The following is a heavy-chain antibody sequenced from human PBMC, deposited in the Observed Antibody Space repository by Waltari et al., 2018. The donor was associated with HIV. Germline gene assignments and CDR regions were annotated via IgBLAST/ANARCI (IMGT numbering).Heavy chain of an antibody. CDR3: ARDLGTPGTAMGHGY. D-gene: IGHD5-18*01. CDR2: INPNSGGT. J-gene: IGHJ4*02. V-gene: IGHV1-2*02. Sequence: QVPLVQSGAAVKKPGASVNVSCNAFGYTFPGSYMHWWRQPPGQGLEWMGWINPNSGGTNYAQKFQGRVTMTRDTSISTAYMELSRLGSDDTAVYYCARDLGTPGTAMGHGYWGQGTLVTVSS. CDR1: GYTFPGSY.